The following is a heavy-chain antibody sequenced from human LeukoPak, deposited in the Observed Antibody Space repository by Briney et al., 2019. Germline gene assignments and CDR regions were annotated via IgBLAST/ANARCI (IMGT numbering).Heavy chain of an antibody. CDR1: GGSISSSSYY. CDR3: ATQLITMIVDAFDI. J-gene: IGHJ3*02. Sequence: SETLSLTCTVSGGSISSSSYYWGWIRQPPGKGLEWIGSTYYSGSTYYNPSLKSRVTISVDTSKNQFSLKLSSVTAADTAVYYCATQLITMIVDAFDIWGQGTMVTVSS. CDR2: TYYSGST. D-gene: IGHD3-22*01. V-gene: IGHV4-39*01.